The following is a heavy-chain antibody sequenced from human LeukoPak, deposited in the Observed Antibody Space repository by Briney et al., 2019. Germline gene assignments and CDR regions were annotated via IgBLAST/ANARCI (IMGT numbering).Heavy chain of an antibody. D-gene: IGHD2-2*01. J-gene: IGHJ4*02. CDR3: DTRPRY. CDR1: GLTFSSYD. V-gene: IGHV3-48*03. CDR2: ISNSGNTI. Sequence: GGSLRLSCVGSGLTFSSYDMNWVRQAPGKGLEWISYISNSGNTIYYADSVKGRFTISRDNAKNSLYLQMNSLRAEDTAVYYCDTRPRYWGQGTLVTVSS.